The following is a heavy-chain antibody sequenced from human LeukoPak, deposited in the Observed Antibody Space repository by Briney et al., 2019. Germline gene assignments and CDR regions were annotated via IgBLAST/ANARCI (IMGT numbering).Heavy chain of an antibody. CDR3: ASTPNWNYAMDY. V-gene: IGHV3-15*01. CDR1: SFTFNNAW. CDR2: IKTKTDGETT. J-gene: IGHJ4*02. D-gene: IGHD1-7*01. Sequence: GGSLRLSCAASSFTFNNAWMSWVRQAPGKGLEWVGRIKTKTDGETTDYAAPVKGRFTISRDDSKNTLYLQMNSLRAEDTAVYYCASTPNWNYAMDYWGQGTLVTVSS.